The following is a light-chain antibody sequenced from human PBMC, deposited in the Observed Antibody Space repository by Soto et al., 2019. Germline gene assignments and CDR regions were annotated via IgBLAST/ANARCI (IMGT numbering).Light chain of an antibody. Sequence: QSALTQPASVSGSPGQSITISCTGTSSDVGGYNYVSWYQHHPGKAPKLMIYDVSNRPSGVSDCFSGSKSGNTASLTISGLQAEDEADYYCNSYTSSSTVVFGGGTQLTVL. CDR3: NSYTSSSTVV. CDR2: DVS. J-gene: IGLJ2*01. CDR1: SSDVGGYNY. V-gene: IGLV2-14*03.